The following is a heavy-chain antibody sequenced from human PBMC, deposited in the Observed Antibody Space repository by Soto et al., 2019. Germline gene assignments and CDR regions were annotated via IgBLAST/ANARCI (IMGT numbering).Heavy chain of an antibody. Sequence: GGSLRLSCAASGFTLSNYVMNWVRQAPGKGPEWISCIGSSSVTIFHADSVKGRFTISRDSAKNSLYLQMNSLRAEDTAVYYCAKFTYYYDSSGYYQAYFQHWGQGTLVTVSS. V-gene: IGHV3-48*01. CDR1: GFTLSNYV. CDR2: IGSSSVTI. CDR3: AKFTYYYDSSGYYQAYFQH. J-gene: IGHJ1*01. D-gene: IGHD3-22*01.